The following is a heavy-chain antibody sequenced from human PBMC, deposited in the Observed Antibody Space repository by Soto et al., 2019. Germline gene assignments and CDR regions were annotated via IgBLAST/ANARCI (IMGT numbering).Heavy chain of an antibody. V-gene: IGHV1-46*01. CDR1: GDTFTDYY. Sequence: QVQLMQSGAEVKKPGASVKVSCKASGDTFTDYYIHWVRQAPGQGLEWMGTVNPSGGHTTYAQHFRGRVTMTRDTSTSTLYRELPSLRSEDTAVYYCARGGHVVVVTAALDYWGQGTLVTVSS. CDR3: ARGGHVVVVTAALDY. D-gene: IGHD2-21*02. CDR2: VNPSGGHT. J-gene: IGHJ4*02.